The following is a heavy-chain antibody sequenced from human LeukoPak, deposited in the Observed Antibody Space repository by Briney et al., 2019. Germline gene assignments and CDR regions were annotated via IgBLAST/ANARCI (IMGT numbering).Heavy chain of an antibody. CDR3: AKDKRGCLAVAGTVCYYYGMDV. CDR1: GFTFSSYG. CDR2: IRYDGSNK. Sequence: GGSLRLSCAASGFTFSSYGMHWVRQAPGKGLEWVAFIRYDGSNKYYADSVKGRFTISRDNSKNTLYLQMNSLRAEDTAVYYCAKDKRGCLAVAGTVCYYYGMDVWGQGTTVTVSS. V-gene: IGHV3-30*02. D-gene: IGHD6-19*01. J-gene: IGHJ6*02.